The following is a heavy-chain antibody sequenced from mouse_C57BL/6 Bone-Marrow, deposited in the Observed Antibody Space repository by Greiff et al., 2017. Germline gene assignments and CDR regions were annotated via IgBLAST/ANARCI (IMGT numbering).Heavy chain of an antibody. CDR3: ARHPY. Sequence: EVKLVESGGDLVKPGGSLKLSCAASGFTFSSYGMSWVRQTPDKRLEWVATISSGGSYTYYQDSVTGRFTTSRDNAKNTLYLQMISLKSEDTAMYYCARHPYGGQGTTLTVSS. J-gene: IGHJ2*01. CDR1: GFTFSSYG. V-gene: IGHV5-6*01. CDR2: ISSGGSYT.